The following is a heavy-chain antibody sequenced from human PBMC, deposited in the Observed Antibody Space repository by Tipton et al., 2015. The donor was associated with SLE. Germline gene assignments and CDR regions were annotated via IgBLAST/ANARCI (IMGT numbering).Heavy chain of an antibody. Sequence: TLSLICAVYGGSFSGYYWSWIRQPPGKGLEWIGEINHSGSTNYNPSLKSRVTISVDTSKNQFSLKLSSVTAADTAVYYCARVAGIAAAGRRWFDPWGQGTLVTVSS. CDR2: INHSGST. J-gene: IGHJ5*02. CDR1: GGSFSGYY. V-gene: IGHV4-34*01. D-gene: IGHD6-13*01. CDR3: ARVAGIAAAGRRWFDP.